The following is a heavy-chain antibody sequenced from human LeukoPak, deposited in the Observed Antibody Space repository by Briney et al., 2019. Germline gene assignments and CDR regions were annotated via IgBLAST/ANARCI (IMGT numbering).Heavy chain of an antibody. Sequence: SETLSLTCAVYGGSFSGYYWSWIRQPPGKGLEWIGEINHSGSTNYNPSLKSRVTISVDTSKNQFSLKLSSVTAADTAVYYCARRPPSGGYNYWGQGTLVTVSS. CDR3: ARRPPSGGYNY. CDR1: GGSFSGYY. V-gene: IGHV4-34*01. J-gene: IGHJ4*02. CDR2: INHSGST. D-gene: IGHD1-26*01.